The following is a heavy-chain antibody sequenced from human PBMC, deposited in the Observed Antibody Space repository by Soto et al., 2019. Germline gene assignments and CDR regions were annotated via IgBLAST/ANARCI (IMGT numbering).Heavy chain of an antibody. D-gene: IGHD7-27*01. J-gene: IGHJ4*02. CDR3: ARKAWVRFDY. Sequence: SETLSLTCAFSGDFLSSSVWWTWVRQPPGKGLEWIGEVFPTGDTYFNPSIRSRVAMSVDKSTNEFSLKVTSVTAADTAIYYCARKAWVRFDYWGQGALLTVSS. CDR2: VFPTGDT. V-gene: IGHV4-4*02. CDR1: GDFLSSSVW.